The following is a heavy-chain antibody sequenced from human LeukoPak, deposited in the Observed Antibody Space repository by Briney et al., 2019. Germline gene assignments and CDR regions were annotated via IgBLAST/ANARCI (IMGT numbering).Heavy chain of an antibody. J-gene: IGHJ4*02. D-gene: IGHD2-21*01. CDR3: AGNLAGHFGGFYFDD. CDR1: GFTFSSYA. Sequence: GGSLRLSCAASGFTFSSYAMSWVRQAPGKGLEWVSAISGSGGSTNYADSVKGRFTISRDDSKNTLYLQMNSLRAEDTAVYYCAGNLAGHFGGFYFDDWGQGTLVTVSS. V-gene: IGHV3-23*01. CDR2: ISGSGGST.